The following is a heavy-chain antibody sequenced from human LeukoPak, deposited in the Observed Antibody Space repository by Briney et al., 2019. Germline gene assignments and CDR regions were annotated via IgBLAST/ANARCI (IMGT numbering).Heavy chain of an antibody. J-gene: IGHJ4*02. CDR2: IKQDGSEK. CDR3: ARGDCSSTSCYFPAFDY. Sequence: GGSLRLSCAASGFTFSSYWTSWVRQAPGKGLEWVANIKQDGSEKYYVDSVKGRFTISRDNAKNSLYLQMNSLRAEDTAVYYCARGDCSSTSCYFPAFDYWGQGTLVTVSS. V-gene: IGHV3-7*03. CDR1: GFTFSSYW. D-gene: IGHD2-2*01.